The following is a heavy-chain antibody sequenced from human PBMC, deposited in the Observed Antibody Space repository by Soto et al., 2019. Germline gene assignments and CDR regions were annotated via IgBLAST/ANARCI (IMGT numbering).Heavy chain of an antibody. J-gene: IGHJ4*02. CDR1: GGTFSSYA. Sequence: QVQLVQSGAEVKKPGSSVKVSCKASGGTFSSYAISWVRQAPGQGLEWMGGIIPIFGTANYAQKFQGRVTITADESTSTDYMELSSLRSEDTAVYYCARLSCSGGSCYGGEDGIDYWGQGTLVTVSS. D-gene: IGHD2-15*01. V-gene: IGHV1-69*01. CDR2: IIPIFGTA. CDR3: ARLSCSGGSCYGGEDGIDY.